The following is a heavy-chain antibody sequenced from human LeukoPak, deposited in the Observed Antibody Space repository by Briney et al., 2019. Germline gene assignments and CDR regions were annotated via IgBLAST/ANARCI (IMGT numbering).Heavy chain of an antibody. J-gene: IGHJ6*02. Sequence: SETLSLTCAVYGGSFSGYYWSWIRQPPGKGLEWIGEINHGGSTNYNPSLKSRVTISVDTSKNQFSLKLSSVTAADTAVYYCARAYQLLYSDFYYYYGMDVWGQGTTVTVSS. CDR3: ARAYQLLYSDFYYYYGMDV. CDR2: INHGGST. V-gene: IGHV4-34*01. CDR1: GGSFSGYY. D-gene: IGHD2-2*02.